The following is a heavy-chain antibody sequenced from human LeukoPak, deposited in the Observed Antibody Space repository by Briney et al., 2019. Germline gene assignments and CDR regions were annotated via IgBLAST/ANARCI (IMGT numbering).Heavy chain of an antibody. V-gene: IGHV3-23*01. J-gene: IGHJ4*02. CDR2: ISGSGGST. Sequence: GGSLRLSCAASGFTFTSYAMTWVRQAPGKGLEWVSAISGSGGSTYYADSVKGRFTISRDNSKNTLYLQMNSLRAEDTAVYYCAKGMVRGVILKGFDYWGQGTLVTVSS. CDR3: AKGMVRGVILKGFDY. CDR1: GFTFTSYA. D-gene: IGHD3-10*01.